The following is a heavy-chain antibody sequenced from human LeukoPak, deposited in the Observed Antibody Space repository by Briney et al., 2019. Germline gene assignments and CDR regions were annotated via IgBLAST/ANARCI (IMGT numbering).Heavy chain of an antibody. CDR3: ARGGAYYDTSAYSDY. D-gene: IGHD3-22*01. CDR1: GGSFSGYY. CDR2: INHSGST. V-gene: IGHV4-34*01. Sequence: SETLSLTCAVYGGSFSGYYWSWIRQPPGKGREWIGEINHSGSTNYNPSLKSRVTISVDTSKNQFSLKLSSVTAADTAVYYCARGGAYYDTSAYSDYWGQGTLVTVSS. J-gene: IGHJ4*02.